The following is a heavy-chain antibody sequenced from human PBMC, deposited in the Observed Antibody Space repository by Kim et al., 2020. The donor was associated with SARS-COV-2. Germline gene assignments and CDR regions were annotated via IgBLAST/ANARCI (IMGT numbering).Heavy chain of an antibody. D-gene: IGHD1-26*01. CDR2: INPSGGST. CDR1: GYTFTSYY. V-gene: IGHV1-46*01. J-gene: IGHJ6*02. Sequence: ASVKVSCKASGYTFTSYYMHWVRQAPGQGLEWMGIINPSGGSTSYAQKFQGRVTMTRDTSTSTVYMELSSLRSEDTAVYYCARDPSIVGATSQDLRYYGMGVWGQGTTVTVSS. CDR3: ARDPSIVGATSQDLRYYGMGV.